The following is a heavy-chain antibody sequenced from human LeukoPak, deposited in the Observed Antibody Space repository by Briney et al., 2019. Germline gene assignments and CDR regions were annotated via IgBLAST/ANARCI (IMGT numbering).Heavy chain of an antibody. V-gene: IGHV1-46*01. CDR2: INPTGGST. CDR3: ARDNSVGDNAWWFDP. CDR1: GYTFTSYY. Sequence: ASVKVSCKASGYTFTSYYMHWVRQAPGQGLEWMRLINPTGGSTGYAQKFQGRVTMTRDMSTSTDYMELSSLRSEDTAIYYCARDNSVGDNAWWFDPWGQGTLVTVSS. J-gene: IGHJ5*02. D-gene: IGHD1-26*01.